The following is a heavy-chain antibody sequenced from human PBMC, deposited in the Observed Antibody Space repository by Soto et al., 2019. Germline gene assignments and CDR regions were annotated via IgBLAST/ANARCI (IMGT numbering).Heavy chain of an antibody. Sequence: HPGGSLRLSCAAFGFDFNKYAMTWVRQAPGKGLQWVSSITSNGDSTYYADSVKGRFTTSRDNSKNTLYLQMNSLRADDTAVFYCAKDSPSYTTSPFYLDSWGQGTLVTVSS. CDR3: AKDSPSYTTSPFYLDS. V-gene: IGHV3-23*01. J-gene: IGHJ4*02. D-gene: IGHD2-2*02. CDR1: GFDFNKYA. CDR2: ITSNGDST.